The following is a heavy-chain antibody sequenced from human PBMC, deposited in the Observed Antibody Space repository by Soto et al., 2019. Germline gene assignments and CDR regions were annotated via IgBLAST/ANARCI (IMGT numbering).Heavy chain of an antibody. CDR2: ISAYNGNT. Sequence: ASVKVSCKASGYTFTSYGISWVRQAPGQGLEWMGWISAYNGNTNYAQKLQGRVTMTTDTSTSTAYMELRSLRSDDTAVYYCARDLNGATYYDFWRGYYLGYYGMDVWGQGTPVTVSS. J-gene: IGHJ6*02. D-gene: IGHD3-3*01. V-gene: IGHV1-18*04. CDR3: ARDLNGATYYDFWRGYYLGYYGMDV. CDR1: GYTFTSYG.